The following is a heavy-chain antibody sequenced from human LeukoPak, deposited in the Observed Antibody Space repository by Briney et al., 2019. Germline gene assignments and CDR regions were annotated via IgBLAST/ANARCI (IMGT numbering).Heavy chain of an antibody. J-gene: IGHJ4*02. CDR1: GYSISSGYY. D-gene: IGHD3-10*01. Sequence: PSETLSLTCAVSGYSISSGYYWGWIRQPPGQGLEWIGSIYHSGSTYYNPSLKGRVTISVDTSKNQFSLKLSSVTAADTAVYYCASSLIKGSGSYTFDYWGQGTLVTVSS. CDR3: ASSLIKGSGSYTFDY. V-gene: IGHV4-38-2*01. CDR2: IYHSGST.